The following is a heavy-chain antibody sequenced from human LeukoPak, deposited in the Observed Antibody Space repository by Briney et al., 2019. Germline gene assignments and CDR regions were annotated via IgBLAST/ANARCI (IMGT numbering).Heavy chain of an antibody. CDR2: IYYTGST. Sequence: SETLSLTCAVSGGSISSYFWTWIRQPTGKGLEWIGYIYYTGSTNYNPSLKSRVTISVDTSKKQFSLKVSSVTAADTAVYYCARGVRDYGDYGIDYWGQGTLVTVSS. CDR3: ARGVRDYGDYGIDY. V-gene: IGHV4-59*01. J-gene: IGHJ4*02. D-gene: IGHD4-17*01. CDR1: GGSISSYF.